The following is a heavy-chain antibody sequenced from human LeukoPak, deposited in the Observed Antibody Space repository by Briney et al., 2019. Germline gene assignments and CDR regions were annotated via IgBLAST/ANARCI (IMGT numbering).Heavy chain of an antibody. CDR3: ARALSGSFSFDI. J-gene: IGHJ3*02. CDR1: GFTFSSYS. CDR2: ISSSSSYI. V-gene: IGHV3-21*01. Sequence: GGSLRLSCAACGFTFSSYSMNWARQAPGKGLEWVSSISSSSSYIYYADSVKGRFTISRDNAKNSLYLQMNSLRAEDTAVYYCARALSGSFSFDIWGQGTMVTVSS. D-gene: IGHD1-26*01.